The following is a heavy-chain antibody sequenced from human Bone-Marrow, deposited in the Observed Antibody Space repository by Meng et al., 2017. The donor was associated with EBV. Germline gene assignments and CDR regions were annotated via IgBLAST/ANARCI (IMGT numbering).Heavy chain of an antibody. Sequence: QITLNESGPTLVKPTQTLPLTCTFSGFSLTSGVGVGWIRQPPGKALEWLALIHWDDEKRYSPSLESRLTITKDTSKNVVVLTMTNMDPVDTATYYCARRLRYNNWLFDFWGPGTLVTVSS. CDR1: GFSLTSGVG. CDR2: IHWDDEK. V-gene: IGHV2-5*02. CDR3: ARRLRYNNWLFDF. J-gene: IGHJ4*02. D-gene: IGHD3-9*01.